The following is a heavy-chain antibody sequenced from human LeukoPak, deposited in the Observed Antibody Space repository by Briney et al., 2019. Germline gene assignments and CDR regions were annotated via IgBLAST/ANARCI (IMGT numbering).Heavy chain of an antibody. V-gene: IGHV3-48*04. CDR1: GFTFSSYS. D-gene: IGHD3-10*01. Sequence: GGSLRLSCAASGFTFSSYSMNWVRQAPGKGLEWVSYISSSSSTIYYADSVKGRFTISRDNAKNSLYLQMNSLRAEDTAVYYCARESRGSGSYADAFDIWGQGTMVTVSS. CDR3: ARESRGSGSYADAFDI. CDR2: ISSSSSTI. J-gene: IGHJ3*02.